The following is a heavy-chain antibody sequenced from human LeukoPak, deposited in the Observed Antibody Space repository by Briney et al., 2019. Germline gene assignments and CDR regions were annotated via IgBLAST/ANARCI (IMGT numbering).Heavy chain of an antibody. J-gene: IGHJ4*02. V-gene: IGHV4-4*09. CDR2: IYINGDT. D-gene: IGHD3-10*01. Sequence: SETLSLTCTVSGASISSHYWSWIRQAPGKGLECIGYIYINGDTNYNPSLKSRATLSLDTSKNQYSLRLTSVTAADTAVYYCARSARVFDSWGPGTLVTVSS. CDR1: GASISSHY. CDR3: ARSARVFDS.